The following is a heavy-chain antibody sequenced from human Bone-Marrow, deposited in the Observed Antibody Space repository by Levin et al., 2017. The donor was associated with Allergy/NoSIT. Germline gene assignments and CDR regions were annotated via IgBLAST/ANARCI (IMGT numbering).Heavy chain of an antibody. Sequence: GESLKISCAASGFTFSSYGMHWVRQAPGKGLEWVAVISYDGSNKYYADSVKGRFTISRDNSKNTLYLQMNSLRAEDTAVYYCAKDRAGSGLDYWGQGTLVTVSS. D-gene: IGHD3-10*01. V-gene: IGHV3-30*18. J-gene: IGHJ4*02. CDR3: AKDRAGSGLDY. CDR1: GFTFSSYG. CDR2: ISYDGSNK.